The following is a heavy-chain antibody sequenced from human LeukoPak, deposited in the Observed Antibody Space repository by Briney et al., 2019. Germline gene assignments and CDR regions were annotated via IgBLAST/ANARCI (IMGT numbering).Heavy chain of an antibody. CDR1: GYTFTSYA. D-gene: IGHD2-2*02. Sequence: GASVKVSCKASGYTFTSYAMHWVRQAPGQRLEWMGWTNAGNGNTKYSQKFQGRVTITRDTSASTAYMELSSLRSEDTAVYYCARIYCSSTSCYTYYGMDVWGQGTTVTVSS. CDR3: ARIYCSSTSCYTYYGMDV. CDR2: TNAGNGNT. V-gene: IGHV1-3*01. J-gene: IGHJ6*02.